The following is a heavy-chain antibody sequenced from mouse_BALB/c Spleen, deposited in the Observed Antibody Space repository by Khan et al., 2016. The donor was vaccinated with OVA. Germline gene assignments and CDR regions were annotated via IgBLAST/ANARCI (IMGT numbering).Heavy chain of an antibody. J-gene: IGHJ3*01. D-gene: IGHD4-1*01. V-gene: IGHV5-6*01. CDR3: ASHLTGSFAY. CDR2: INSAGYYT. CDR1: GFTFSTYG. Sequence: EVELVESGGDLVKPGGSLRLSCAASGFTFSTYGMSWVRQPPDKRLEWFATINSAGYYTYYPDTVKGRFTISRNNAENTLYLQMSSLKSEDTAIYYCASHLTGSFAYWGQGTLVTVSA.